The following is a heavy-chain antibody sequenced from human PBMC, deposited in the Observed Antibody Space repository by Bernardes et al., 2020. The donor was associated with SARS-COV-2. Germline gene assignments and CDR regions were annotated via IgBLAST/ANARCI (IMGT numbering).Heavy chain of an antibody. CDR1: GFSLSTSGMR. CDR3: ALCLGAHSGLDY. J-gene: IGHJ4*02. D-gene: IGHD3-16*01. Sequence: SGPTLVKPTQTLTLTCTFSGFSLSTSGMRVSWIRQSPGEALEWLARIDWDDDKFYSTSLKTRLTISKDTSKNQVVLTMTNMDPVDTAKYYCALCLGAHSGLDYWGQGTLVTVSS. CDR2: IDWDDDK. V-gene: IGHV2-70*04.